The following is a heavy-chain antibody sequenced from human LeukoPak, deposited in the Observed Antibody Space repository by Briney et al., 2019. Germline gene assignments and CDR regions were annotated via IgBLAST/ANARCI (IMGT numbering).Heavy chain of an antibody. J-gene: IGHJ4*02. CDR3: ANNFDY. Sequence: GGSLRLSCAASGFTFSSYAMHWVRQAPGKGLEWVAVISYDGSNKYYADSVKGRFTISRDNSKNTLYLQMNSLRVEDTAAYYCANNFDYWGQGTLVTVSS. V-gene: IGHV3-30-3*01. D-gene: IGHD5-24*01. CDR1: GFTFSSYA. CDR2: ISYDGSNK.